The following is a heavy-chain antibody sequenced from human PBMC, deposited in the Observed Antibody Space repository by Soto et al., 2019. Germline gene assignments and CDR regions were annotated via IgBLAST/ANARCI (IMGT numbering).Heavy chain of an antibody. D-gene: IGHD6-13*01. CDR3: ERLRAAAGTVNFDY. CDR2: IKQDGSEK. V-gene: IGHV3-7*05. CDR1: GFTFSSYW. J-gene: IGHJ4*02. Sequence: GGSLRLSCAASGFTFSSYWMSWVRQAPGKGLEWVANIKQDGSEKYYVDSVKGRFTISRDNAKNSLYLQMNSLRAEDTAVYYCERLRAAAGTVNFDYWGQGTLVTVSS.